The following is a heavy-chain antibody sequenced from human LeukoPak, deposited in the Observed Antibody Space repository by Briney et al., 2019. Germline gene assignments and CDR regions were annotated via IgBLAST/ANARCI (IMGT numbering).Heavy chain of an antibody. V-gene: IGHV3-64*04. CDR3: ARVGPGYTYVYGAPYYFDS. CDR2: ISSNGEST. J-gene: IGHJ4*02. Sequence: GGSLRLSCSASRLQWVRQAPGKGLEYVSGISSNGESTYYADPVKARFTISRDKSKNTLYLQMNSLRAEDTAVYYCARVGPGYTYVYGAPYYFDSWGQGTLVTVSS. CDR1: RL. D-gene: IGHD5-18*01.